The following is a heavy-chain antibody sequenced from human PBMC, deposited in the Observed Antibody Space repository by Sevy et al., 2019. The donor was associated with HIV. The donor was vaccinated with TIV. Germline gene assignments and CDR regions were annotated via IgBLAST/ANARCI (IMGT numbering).Heavy chain of an antibody. V-gene: IGHV3-30*02. D-gene: IGHD4-4*01. CDR1: GFTFNFHG. J-gene: IGHJ5*02. Sequence: GGSLRLSCAASGFTFNFHGMRWVRQAPGKGLEWVAFIWHDGSNKYMADSVKGRFTISRDNSKNTLFLQMNSLTVEDTAVYYCARETDNSARWLDPWGQGTLVTVSS. CDR2: IWHDGSNK. CDR3: ARETDNSARWLDP.